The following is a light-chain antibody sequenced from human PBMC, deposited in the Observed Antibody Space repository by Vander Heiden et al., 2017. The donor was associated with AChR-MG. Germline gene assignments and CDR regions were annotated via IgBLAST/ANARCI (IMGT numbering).Light chain of an antibody. CDR1: SSNIGSNT. CDR2: SND. V-gene: IGLV1-44*01. CDR3: ATWDDSLNGLV. J-gene: IGLJ3*02. Sequence: QSGLTQSFSASGTPGQRVTISCSGSSSNIGSNTVNWYQQPPGAAPKLLMYSNDQRTSGVPDRFSGSKSGTSASLAISGLQSEDEADYYCATWDDSLNGLVFGGGTKLTVL.